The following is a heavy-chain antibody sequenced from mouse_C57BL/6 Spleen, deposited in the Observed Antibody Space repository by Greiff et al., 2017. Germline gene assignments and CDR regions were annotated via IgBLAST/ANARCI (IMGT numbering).Heavy chain of an antibody. CDR1: GYTFTSYW. J-gene: IGHJ1*03. CDR2: IYPSDSET. D-gene: IGHD1-1*01. Sequence: QVHVKQSGAELVRPGSSVKLSCKASGYTFTSYWMDWVKQRPGQGLEWIGNIYPSDSETHYNQKFKDKATLTVDKSSSTAYMQLSSLTSEDSAVYYCARELYGSSYWYFDVWGTGTTVTVSS. V-gene: IGHV1-61*01. CDR3: ARELYGSSYWYFDV.